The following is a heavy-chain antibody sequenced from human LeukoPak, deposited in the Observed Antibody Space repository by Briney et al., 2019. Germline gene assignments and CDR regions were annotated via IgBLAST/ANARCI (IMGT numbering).Heavy chain of an antibody. CDR1: GYTFTGYY. Sequence: ASVKVSCKASGYTFTGYYMHWVRQAPGQGLEWMGWINPNSGGTNYAQKFQGRVTMTRDTSISTAYMEPSRLRSDDTAVYYCARDGYGDLYYYYGMDVWGQGTTVTVSS. CDR2: INPNSGGT. CDR3: ARDGYGDLYYYYGMDV. V-gene: IGHV1-2*02. J-gene: IGHJ6*02. D-gene: IGHD4-17*01.